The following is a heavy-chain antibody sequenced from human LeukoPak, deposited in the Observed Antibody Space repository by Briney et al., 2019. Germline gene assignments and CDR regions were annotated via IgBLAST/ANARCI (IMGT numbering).Heavy chain of an antibody. Sequence: PPETPSLTCTVSGGSVSSTTYYWSWIRQPPGKGLEWIASINYSGSTYYNPSPKSRVTISVDTSENQFSLKLSSVTAADTAVYYCARYVVYGSGKYYFDYWGQGTLVTVAS. CDR1: GGSVSSTTYY. CDR2: INYSGST. V-gene: IGHV4-39*01. D-gene: IGHD3-10*01. CDR3: ARYVVYGSGKYYFDY. J-gene: IGHJ4*02.